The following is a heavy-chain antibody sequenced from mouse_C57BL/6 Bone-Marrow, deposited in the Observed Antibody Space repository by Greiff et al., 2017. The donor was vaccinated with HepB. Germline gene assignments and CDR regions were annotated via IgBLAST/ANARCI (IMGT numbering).Heavy chain of an antibody. CDR2: INPSTGGT. D-gene: IGHD3-2*02. CDR1: GYSFTGYY. J-gene: IGHJ2*01. Sequence: EVQLQESGPELVKPGASVKISCKASGYSFTGYYMNWVKQSPEKSLEWIGEINPSTGGTTYNQKFKAKATLTVDKSSSTAYMQLKSLTSEDSAVYYCARQLRLRGYFDYWGQGTTLTVSS. V-gene: IGHV1-42*01. CDR3: ARQLRLRGYFDY.